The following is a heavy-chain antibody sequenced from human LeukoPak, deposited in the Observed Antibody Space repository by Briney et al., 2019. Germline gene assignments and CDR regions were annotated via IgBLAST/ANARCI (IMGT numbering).Heavy chain of an antibody. Sequence: SETLSLTCTVSGGSISSYYWSWIRQPPGKGLEWIGYIYYSGSTNYNPSLKSRVTISVDTSKNQFSLKLSSVTAADTAVYYCARRHGIAAAGTKMYYFDYWGQGTLVTVSS. D-gene: IGHD6-13*01. CDR3: ARRHGIAAAGTKMYYFDY. CDR2: IYYSGST. V-gene: IGHV4-59*08. CDR1: GGSISSYY. J-gene: IGHJ4*02.